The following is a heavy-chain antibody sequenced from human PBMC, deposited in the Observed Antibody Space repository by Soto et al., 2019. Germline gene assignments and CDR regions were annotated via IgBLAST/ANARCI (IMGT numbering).Heavy chain of an antibody. D-gene: IGHD3-22*01. J-gene: IGHJ3*02. CDR3: ALYDSSDNMTFDI. CDR2: IDYTGNT. Sequence: SETLSLTCTVSGDSISRASYYCGWIRQPPGKGLEWIGRIDYTGNTYYNPSLKGRITISVDTSKRQFSLNLSSVTAADTAVYYCALYDSSDNMTFDIWGRGTMVTV. V-gene: IGHV4-39*01. CDR1: GDSISRASYY.